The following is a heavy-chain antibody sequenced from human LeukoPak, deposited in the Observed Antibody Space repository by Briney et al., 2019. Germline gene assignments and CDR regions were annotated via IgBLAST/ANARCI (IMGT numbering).Heavy chain of an antibody. Sequence: SETLSLTCSVSGDSITSYYWSWIRQPPGRGLEWIGYVFHSGVTNYNPSPKSRVTLSLDTSKNQFSLKLKSVTAADTAVYFCATRADWFDPWGQGTLVTVSS. V-gene: IGHV4-59*12. J-gene: IGHJ5*02. CDR2: VFHSGVT. CDR3: ATRADWFDP. CDR1: GDSITSYY.